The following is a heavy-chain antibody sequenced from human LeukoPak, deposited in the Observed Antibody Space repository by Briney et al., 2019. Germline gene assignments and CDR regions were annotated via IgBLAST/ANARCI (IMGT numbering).Heavy chain of an antibody. D-gene: IGHD3-22*01. Sequence: SQTLSLTCTVSGGSISSGDYYWSWIRQPPGKGLEWIGYIYYSGSTYYNPSLKSRVTISVDTSKNQFSLKLSSVTAADTAAYYCARGLGGYDSSGYYYSNWFDPWGQGTLVTVSS. CDR2: IYYSGST. CDR3: ARGLGGYDSSGYYYSNWFDP. V-gene: IGHV4-30-4*08. J-gene: IGHJ5*02. CDR1: GGSISSGDYY.